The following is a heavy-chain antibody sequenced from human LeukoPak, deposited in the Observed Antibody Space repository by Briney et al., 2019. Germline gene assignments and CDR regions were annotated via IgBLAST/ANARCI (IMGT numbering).Heavy chain of an antibody. CDR3: VRDPSGSGFAFDS. V-gene: IGHV3-33*08. Sequence: GGSLRLSCAASGFTFSNVWMNWVRQAPGKGLEWVAFIWFDGSNKHYADSVKGRFTISRDNSEDTLYLQMNSLRAEDTAVYYCVRDPSGSGFAFDSWGQGALVTVSS. CDR1: GFTFSNVW. CDR2: IWFDGSNK. J-gene: IGHJ4*02. D-gene: IGHD1-1*01.